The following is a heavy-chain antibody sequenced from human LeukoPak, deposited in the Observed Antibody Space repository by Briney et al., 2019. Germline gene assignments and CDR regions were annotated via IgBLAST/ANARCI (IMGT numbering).Heavy chain of an antibody. CDR2: IKQDGSEK. Sequence: HPGGSLRLSCAASGFTFSSYWMSWVRQAPGKGLEWVANIKQDGSEKYYVDSVKGRFTISRDNAKKSLYLQMNSLRAEDTAVYYCVRDIGVGATFAFDIWGQGTMVTVSS. D-gene: IGHD1-26*01. CDR1: GFTFSSYW. V-gene: IGHV3-7*01. CDR3: VRDIGVGATFAFDI. J-gene: IGHJ3*02.